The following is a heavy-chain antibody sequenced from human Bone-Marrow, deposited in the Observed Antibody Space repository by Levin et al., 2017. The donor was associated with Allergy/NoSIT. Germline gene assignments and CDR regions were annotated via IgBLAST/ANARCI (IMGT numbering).Heavy chain of an antibody. CDR2: IHAGGTR. D-gene: IGHD2-15*01. CDR1: GFAVSSNY. Sequence: GESLKISCVASGFAVSSNYVNWVRQAPGKGLEWVSSIHAGGTRNYADSVKGRFTISRDDSKNTLYFQMNSLLVDDRAVYYCAREDIRSTIYFIGSYAFDIWGQGTMVTVSS. CDR3: AREDIRSTIYFIGSYAFDI. V-gene: IGHV3-53*01. J-gene: IGHJ3*02.